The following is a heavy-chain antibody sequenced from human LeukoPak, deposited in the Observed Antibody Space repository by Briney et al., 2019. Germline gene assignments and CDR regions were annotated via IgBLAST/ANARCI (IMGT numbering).Heavy chain of an antibody. CDR1: GFTFSSYG. CDR3: AKSAARKKIAAAGTADY. CDR2: ISYDGSNK. J-gene: IGHJ4*02. V-gene: IGHV3-30*18. Sequence: PGGSLRLSCAASGFTFSSYGMHWVRQAPGKGLEWVAVISYDGSNKYHADSVKGRFTISRDNSENTLYLQMNSLRAEDTAVYYCAKSAARKKIAAAGTADYWGQGTLVTVSS. D-gene: IGHD6-13*01.